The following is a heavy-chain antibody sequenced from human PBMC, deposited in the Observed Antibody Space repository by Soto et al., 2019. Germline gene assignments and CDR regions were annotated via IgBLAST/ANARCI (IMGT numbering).Heavy chain of an antibody. Sequence: QVQLVESGGGWVKPGESLRLSCIGSGFFLSNNWMTWIRQAPGKGLEWVSYISASGDYTIYADSLKGRFTISRDNARNSLWLQINSLTAEGTAVYYCARSSGWRQVGVYNYGLDVWAQGTTVIVSS. D-gene: IGHD2-8*01. CDR1: GFFLSNNW. J-gene: IGHJ6*02. CDR2: ISASGDYT. CDR3: ARSSGWRQVGVYNYGLDV. V-gene: IGHV3-11*06.